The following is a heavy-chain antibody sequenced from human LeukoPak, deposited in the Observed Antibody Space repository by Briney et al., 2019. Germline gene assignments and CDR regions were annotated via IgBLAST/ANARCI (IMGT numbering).Heavy chain of an antibody. D-gene: IGHD3-16*02. Sequence: SETLSLTCTVSGGSISSGSYYWSWIRQPAGKGLEWIGRIYTSGSTNYNPSLKSRVTMSVDTSKNQFSLKLSSVTAADTAVYYCARGGASGIYDYVRGSYRSSVFDYWGQGTLVTVSS. CDR1: GGSISSGSYY. J-gene: IGHJ4*02. CDR3: ARGGASGIYDYVRGSYRSSVFDY. V-gene: IGHV4-61*02. CDR2: IYTSGST.